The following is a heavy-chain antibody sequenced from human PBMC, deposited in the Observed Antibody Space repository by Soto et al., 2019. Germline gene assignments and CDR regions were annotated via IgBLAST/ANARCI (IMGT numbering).Heavy chain of an antibody. CDR1: GFTFSSYA. CDR3: AKTANGWFSAFDI. D-gene: IGHD6-19*01. J-gene: IGHJ3*02. Sequence: GGSLRLSCAASGFTFSSYAMSWVRQAPGKGLEWVSAISGSGGTTCYADSVKGRFTFSRDNSKNTLYLQMNSLRAEDTAVYYCAKTANGWFSAFDIWGQGTMVTVSS. V-gene: IGHV3-23*01. CDR2: ISGSGGTT.